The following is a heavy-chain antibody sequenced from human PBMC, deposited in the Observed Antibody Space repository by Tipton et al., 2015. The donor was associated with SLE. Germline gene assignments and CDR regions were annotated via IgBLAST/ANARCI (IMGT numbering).Heavy chain of an antibody. D-gene: IGHD1-26*01. V-gene: IGHV4-30-2*02. CDR2: IYHSGST. J-gene: IGHJ4*02. Sequence: TLSLTCAVSDDSIYSDDYSWTWIRQPPGKGLEWVGYIYHSGSTYYNPSLESRVTISIDTSKNQFSLKLSSVTATDTAVYYCAKDSGTYYFDFWGQGVLVNVSS. CDR3: AKDSGTYYFDF. CDR1: DDSIYSDDYS.